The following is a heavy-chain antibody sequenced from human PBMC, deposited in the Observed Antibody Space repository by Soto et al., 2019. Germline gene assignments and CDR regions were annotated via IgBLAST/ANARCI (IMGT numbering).Heavy chain of an antibody. V-gene: IGHV1-69*04. Sequence: SVKVSCKASGGTFSSYTISWVRQAPGQGLEWMGRIIPILGIANYAQKFQGRVTITADKSTSTAYMELSSLRSEDTAVYYCARDRIVATIYLGAFDVWGQGTMVTVSS. CDR2: IIPILGIA. D-gene: IGHD5-12*01. J-gene: IGHJ3*01. CDR1: GGTFSSYT. CDR3: ARDRIVATIYLGAFDV.